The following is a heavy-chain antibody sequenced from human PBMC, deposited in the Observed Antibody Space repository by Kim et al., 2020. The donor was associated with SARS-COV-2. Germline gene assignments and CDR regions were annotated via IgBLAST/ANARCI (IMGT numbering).Heavy chain of an antibody. D-gene: IGHD6-13*01. CDR1: GGSLSGYY. CDR2: IYHSGTT. Sequence: SETLSLTCAVYGGSLSGYYWSWIRQPPGKGLEWIGEIYHSGTTNYNPSLKSRVTISVDTSKNQFPLKLSSVTAADTAVYYCARTLYHAPSKSWFRFDPWG. V-gene: IGHV4-34*01. J-gene: IGHJ5*02. CDR3: ARTLYHAPSKSWFRFDP.